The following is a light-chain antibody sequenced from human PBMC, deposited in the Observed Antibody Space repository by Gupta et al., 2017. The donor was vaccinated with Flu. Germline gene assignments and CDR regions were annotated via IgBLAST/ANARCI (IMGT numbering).Light chain of an antibody. CDR3: QQDNNYPLT. Sequence: SVGDRVTITCRASQNISSWLDWYQQKPGKAPKLLIYKASSVETGVPSRFSGSGSGTEFTLTISSLQPEDFATYYCQQDNNYPLTFGQGTRLEIK. CDR2: KAS. J-gene: IGKJ5*01. V-gene: IGKV1-5*03. CDR1: QNISSW.